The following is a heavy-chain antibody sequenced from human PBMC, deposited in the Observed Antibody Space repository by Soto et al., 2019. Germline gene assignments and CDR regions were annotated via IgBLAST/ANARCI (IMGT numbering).Heavy chain of an antibody. J-gene: IGHJ4*02. CDR2: INPNSGGT. D-gene: IGHD5-12*01. V-gene: IGHV1-2*02. Sequence: QVQLVQSGAEVKKPGASVRVSCKASGYTFIAYYIHWIRQAPGQGLQWMGWINPNSGGTNYAEIFQGRVTITRDTSTSTVFMELSRLRSDDTALYYCARDRDGYNFIDYWGQGTLVTVSS. CDR3: ARDRDGYNFIDY. CDR1: GYTFIAYY.